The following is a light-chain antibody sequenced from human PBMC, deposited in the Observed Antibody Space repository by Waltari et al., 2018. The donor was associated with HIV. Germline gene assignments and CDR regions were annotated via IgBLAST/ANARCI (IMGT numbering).Light chain of an antibody. CDR3: QQSYSSSST. J-gene: IGKJ2*01. CDR1: QSITTY. V-gene: IGKV1-39*01. CDR2: AAS. Sequence: IQLTQSPSPLSASVGDRVTITCRASQSITTYLNWYQQKPGKDPNLLIYAASSLQSGVPSRFSGSGSGTDFTLTISSLQPEDFATYYCQQSYSSSSTFGQGTKLEIK.